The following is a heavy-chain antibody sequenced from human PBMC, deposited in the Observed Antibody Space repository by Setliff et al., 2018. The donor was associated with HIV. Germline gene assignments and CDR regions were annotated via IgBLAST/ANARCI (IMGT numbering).Heavy chain of an antibody. V-gene: IGHV4-61*02. CDR2: IYISGST. D-gene: IGHD3-22*01. Sequence: SETLSLTCTVSGGSISSGNYYWNWIRQPAGEGLEWIGRIYISGSTNYNPSLESRVTISLDTSKNQFSLKLSSVTAADTAVYYCAREDYYDSSGDAFDIWGQGTMVTVSS. J-gene: IGHJ3*02. CDR3: AREDYYDSSGDAFDI. CDR1: GGSISSGNYY.